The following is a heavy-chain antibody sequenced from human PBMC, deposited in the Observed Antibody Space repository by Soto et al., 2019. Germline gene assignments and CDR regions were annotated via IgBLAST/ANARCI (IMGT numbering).Heavy chain of an antibody. CDR2: INPSGGST. V-gene: IGHV1-46*01. D-gene: IGHD5-12*01. J-gene: IGHJ6*02. Sequence: XSVKVSWKASGYTFTSYDMRLLRHTPGQGLEWMGIINPSGGSTSYAQKFQGRVTMTRDTSTSTVYMELSSLRSEDTDVYYCARDAYSGYDFFYYYGMDVWGQGTTVTVSS. CDR3: ARDAYSGYDFFYYYGMDV. CDR1: GYTFTSYD.